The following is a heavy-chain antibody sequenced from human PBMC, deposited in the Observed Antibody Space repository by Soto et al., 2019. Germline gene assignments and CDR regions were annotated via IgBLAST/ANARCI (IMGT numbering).Heavy chain of an antibody. CDR3: ATDAAVGLVDY. Sequence: QVQLVQSGAEVKKPGASVKVSCKASGYTFTSYGISWVRQAPGQGLEWMGWISAYNGNTKYAQKIQGRVTMTTDTSTSTAYRDLRSLRSDDTAVYYCATDAAVGLVDYWGQGIRVTFSS. J-gene: IGHJ4*02. D-gene: IGHD1-26*01. V-gene: IGHV1-18*01. CDR2: ISAYNGNT. CDR1: GYTFTSYG.